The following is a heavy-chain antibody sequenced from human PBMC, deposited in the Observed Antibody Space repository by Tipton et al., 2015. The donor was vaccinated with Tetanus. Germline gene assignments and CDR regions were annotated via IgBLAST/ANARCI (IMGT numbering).Heavy chain of an antibody. D-gene: IGHD3-3*01. CDR2: ISWNSGSI. CDR1: GFTFDDYA. J-gene: IGHJ4*02. CDR3: AKEQYYDFWSGYYVLDY. V-gene: IGHV3-9*01. Sequence: SLRLSCAASGFTFDDYAMHWVRQAPGKGLERVSGISWNSGSIGYADSVKGRFTISRDNSKNTLYLQMNSLRAEDTAVYYCAKEQYYDFWSGYYVLDYWGQGTLVTVSS.